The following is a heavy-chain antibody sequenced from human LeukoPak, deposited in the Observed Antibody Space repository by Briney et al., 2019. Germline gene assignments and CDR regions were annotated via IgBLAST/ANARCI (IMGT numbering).Heavy chain of an antibody. V-gene: IGHV4-38-2*01. D-gene: IGHD6-19*01. CDR1: GYSISSGYY. CDR3: ARLRVAVAEN. CDR2: IYHSGST. Sequence: SETLSLTYAVSGYSISSGYYWGWIRQPPGKGLEWIGSIYHSGSTYYNPSLKSQVTISVDTSKNQFSLKLSSVTAADTAVYYCARLRVAVAENWGQGTLVTVSS. J-gene: IGHJ4*02.